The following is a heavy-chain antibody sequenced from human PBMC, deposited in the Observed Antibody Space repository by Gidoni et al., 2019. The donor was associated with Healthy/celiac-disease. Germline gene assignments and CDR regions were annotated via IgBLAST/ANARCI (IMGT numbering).Heavy chain of an antibody. V-gene: IGHV3-23*01. CDR3: AKDGPVLRYFDWPNPLDY. CDR1: GFTFSSYA. D-gene: IGHD3-9*01. Sequence: EVQLLESGGGLVQPGGSLRLSCAASGFTFSSYAMSWVRQAPGKGLEWVSAISGSGGSTYYADSVKGRFTISRDNSKNTLYLQMNSLRAEDTAVYYCAKDGPVLRYFDWPNPLDYWGQGTLVTVSS. J-gene: IGHJ4*02. CDR2: ISGSGGST.